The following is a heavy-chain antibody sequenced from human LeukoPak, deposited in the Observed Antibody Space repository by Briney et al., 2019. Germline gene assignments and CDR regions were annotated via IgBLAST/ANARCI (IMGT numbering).Heavy chain of an antibody. CDR1: GFTFSSHG. Sequence: GGSLRLSCAASGFTFSSHGMSWVRQAPGKGLEWVSTISGSGDYTYYADSVRGRFTISRDNSKNTLYLQMNSLRVEDTAVYYCAKVTYGSGTYGAFDSWGQGTLVTVSS. V-gene: IGHV3-23*01. D-gene: IGHD3-10*01. CDR2: ISGSGDYT. J-gene: IGHJ4*02. CDR3: AKVTYGSGTYGAFDS.